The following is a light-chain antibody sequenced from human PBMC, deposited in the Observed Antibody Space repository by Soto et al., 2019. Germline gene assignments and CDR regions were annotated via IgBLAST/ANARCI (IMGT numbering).Light chain of an antibody. V-gene: IGLV2-14*01. Sequence: QSALTQPASVSGSPGQSITISCTGSRTDVGAYNYVSWHQQHPGKAPKLVIYGVSNRASGVSNRFSGYKSGYTASLTISGHQGEDEADYYCNSYTTSYTYIFGTGTKVTVL. CDR3: NSYTTSYTYI. CDR1: RTDVGAYNY. CDR2: GVS. J-gene: IGLJ1*01.